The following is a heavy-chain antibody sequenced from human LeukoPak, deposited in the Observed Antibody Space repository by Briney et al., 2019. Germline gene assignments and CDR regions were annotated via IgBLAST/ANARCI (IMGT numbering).Heavy chain of an antibody. CDR3: AADPFASYSSPEYYYMDV. D-gene: IGHD6-13*01. CDR1: GFTFTSSA. J-gene: IGHJ6*03. Sequence: SVKVSCKASGFTFTSSAVQWVRQARGQRLEWIGWIVVGSGNTNYAQKFQERVTITRDMSTSTAYMELSSLRSEDTAVYYCAADPFASYSSPEYYYMDVWGKGTTVTVSS. V-gene: IGHV1-58*01. CDR2: IVVGSGNT.